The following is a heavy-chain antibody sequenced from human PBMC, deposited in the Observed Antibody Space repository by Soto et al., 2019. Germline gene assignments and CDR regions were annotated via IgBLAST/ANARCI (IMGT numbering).Heavy chain of an antibody. D-gene: IGHD2-2*01. CDR1: GGSISSYY. Sequence: SETLSLTCTASGGSISSYYWSWIRPPQGKGLEWIGYIYYSGSTNYNPSLKSRVTISVDTSKNQFSLKLSSVTAAVTAVYYCAILGSRIVVVPAASGWFDPWGQGTLVTVSS. CDR2: IYYSGST. V-gene: IGHV4-59*08. CDR3: AILGSRIVVVPAASGWFDP. J-gene: IGHJ5*02.